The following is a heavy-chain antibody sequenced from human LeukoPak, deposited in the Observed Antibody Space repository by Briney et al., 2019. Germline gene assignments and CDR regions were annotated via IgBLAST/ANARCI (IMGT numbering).Heavy chain of an antibody. D-gene: IGHD3-9*01. V-gene: IGHV3-9*01. Sequence: PGGSLRLSCAASGFTFDDYAMHWVRQAPGKGLEWVSGISWNSGSIGYADSVKGRFTISRDNAKNSLYLQMNSLGAEDTALYYCAKDIATYYDILTGYYGFDYWDQGTLVTVSS. CDR2: ISWNSGSI. CDR1: GFTFDDYA. CDR3: AKDIATYYDILTGYYGFDY. J-gene: IGHJ4*02.